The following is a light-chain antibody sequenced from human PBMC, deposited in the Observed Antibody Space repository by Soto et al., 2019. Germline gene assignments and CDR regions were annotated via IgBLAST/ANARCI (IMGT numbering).Light chain of an antibody. Sequence: DIQMTQSPSSLSASVGDRVTITCQASQDIKNYLNWYQQKSGKAPKLLIYDASDLETGVPSRFSGSGSGTDFTFTINSLQPEDIATYYCQQYDKRPLTFGGGTKGDIK. CDR2: DAS. V-gene: IGKV1-33*01. CDR3: QQYDKRPLT. CDR1: QDIKNY. J-gene: IGKJ4*02.